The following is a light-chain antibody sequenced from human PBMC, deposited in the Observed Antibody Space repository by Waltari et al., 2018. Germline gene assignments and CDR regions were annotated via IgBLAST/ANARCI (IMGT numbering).Light chain of an antibody. Sequence: DVQMTQSPSSVPASVGDRVTITCRASQGISSYLAWYQQQPGEAPKLLISAASNLQSGVPSRFSGSGSGTEFTLTISSLQPEDFATYYCQELNSFPYTFGQGTKLDIK. J-gene: IGKJ2*01. CDR1: QGISSY. V-gene: IGKV1-9*01. CDR3: QELNSFPYT. CDR2: AAS.